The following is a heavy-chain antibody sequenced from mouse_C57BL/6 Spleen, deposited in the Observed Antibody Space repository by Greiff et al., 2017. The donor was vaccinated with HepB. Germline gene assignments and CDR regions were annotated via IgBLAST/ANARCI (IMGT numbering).Heavy chain of an antibody. Sequence: VQLQQSGAELVRPGASVKLSCTASGFNIKDYYMHWVKQRPEQGLEWIGRIDPEDGDTEYAPKFQGKATMTADTSSNTAYLQLSSLTSEDTAVYYCTTSDYGSSYDWYFDVWGTGTTVTVSS. CDR2: IDPEDGDT. CDR1: GFNIKDYY. CDR3: TTSDYGSSYDWYFDV. D-gene: IGHD1-1*01. J-gene: IGHJ1*03. V-gene: IGHV14-1*01.